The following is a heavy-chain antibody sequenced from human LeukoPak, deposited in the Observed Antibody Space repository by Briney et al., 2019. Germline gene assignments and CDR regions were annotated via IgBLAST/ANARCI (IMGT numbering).Heavy chain of an antibody. CDR3: ARRFWYAFDI. D-gene: IGHD3-3*01. V-gene: IGHV3-11*03. CDR2: ISSSSSYT. CDR1: GFTFSDYY. J-gene: IGHJ3*02. Sequence: GGSLRLSCAASGFTFSDYYMSWIRQGPGKGLEWVSYISSSSSYTNYADSVKGRFTISRDNANNSPYLQMTSLRAEDTAVYYCARRFWYAFDIWGQGTMVTVAS.